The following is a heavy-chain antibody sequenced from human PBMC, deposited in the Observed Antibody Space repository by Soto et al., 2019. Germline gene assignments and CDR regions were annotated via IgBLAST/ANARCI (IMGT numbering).Heavy chain of an antibody. CDR1: GYSFTSYW. CDR3: ASVLYTTYSSSSFRYHYYGMDV. J-gene: IGHJ6*02. CDR2: IDPSDSYT. Sequence: GESLKISCKGSGYSFTSYWISWVRQMPGKGLEWMGRIDPSDSYTNYSPSFQGHVTISADKSISTAYLQWSSLKASDTAMYYCASVLYTTYSSSSFRYHYYGMDVWGQGTTVTVSS. V-gene: IGHV5-10-1*01. D-gene: IGHD6-13*01.